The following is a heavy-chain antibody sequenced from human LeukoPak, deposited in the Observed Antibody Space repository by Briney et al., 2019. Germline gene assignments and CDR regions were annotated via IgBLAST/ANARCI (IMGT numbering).Heavy chain of an antibody. J-gene: IGHJ4*02. Sequence: GGSLRLSCAASGFTFSSYGMHWVRQAPGKGLEWVAVISYDRSNKYYADSVKGRFTISRDNSKNTLYLQMNSLRAEDTAVYYCAIHAGYSSSWVDYWGQGTLVTVSS. D-gene: IGHD6-13*01. CDR1: GFTFSSYG. CDR3: AIHAGYSSSWVDY. CDR2: ISYDRSNK. V-gene: IGHV3-30*03.